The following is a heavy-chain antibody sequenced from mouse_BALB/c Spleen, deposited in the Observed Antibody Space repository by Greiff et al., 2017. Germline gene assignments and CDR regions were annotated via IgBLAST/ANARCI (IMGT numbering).Heavy chain of an antibody. CDR2: IWSGGST. J-gene: IGHJ2*01. D-gene: IGHD2-14*01. V-gene: IGHV2-2*02. Sequence: VQLQQSGPGLVQPSQSLSITCTDSGFSLTSYGVHWVRQSPGKGLEWLGVIWSGGSTDYNAAFISRLSISKDNSKSQVFFKMNSLQANDTAIYYCARNRYYRYDGVDYWGQGTTLTVSS. CDR3: ARNRYYRYDGVDY. CDR1: GFSLTSYG.